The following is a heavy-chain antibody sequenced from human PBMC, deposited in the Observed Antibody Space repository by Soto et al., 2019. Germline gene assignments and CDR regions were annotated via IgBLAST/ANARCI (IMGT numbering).Heavy chain of an antibody. V-gene: IGHV3-48*02. Sequence: PGGSLRLSCVVTGFTFSSYSMNWVRQAPGKGLEWVSHISSRSTTIYYADSVKGRFTISRDDAKNSLYLQMNSLRDEDTAVYYCARGTEPSASCPDYWGQGALVTVSS. CDR3: ARGTEPSASCPDY. J-gene: IGHJ4*02. D-gene: IGHD2-2*01. CDR1: GFTFSSYS. CDR2: ISSRSTTI.